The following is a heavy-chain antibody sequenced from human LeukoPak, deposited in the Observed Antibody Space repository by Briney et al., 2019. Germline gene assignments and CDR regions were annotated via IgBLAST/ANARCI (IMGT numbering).Heavy chain of an antibody. Sequence: SETLSLTCTVSGGSVSSGSYYWSWVRQPPGTGLEWVGYIYYSGSTNYNPSLKSRVTISVDTSKNQFSLKLSSVTAADTAVYYCARVGRDMIVVVSDAFDIWGQGTMVTVSS. J-gene: IGHJ3*02. CDR3: ARVGRDMIVVVSDAFDI. V-gene: IGHV4-61*01. CDR2: IYYSGST. CDR1: GGSVSSGSYY. D-gene: IGHD3-22*01.